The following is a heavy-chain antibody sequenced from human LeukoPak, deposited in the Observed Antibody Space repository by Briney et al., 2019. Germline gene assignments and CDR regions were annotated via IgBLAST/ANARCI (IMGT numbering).Heavy chain of an antibody. V-gene: IGHV4-59*01. Sequence: SETLSLTCTVSGGSISSYLWSWIRQPPGKGLEWIGYIYYSGSTNYNPSLKSRVTILVDTSKNQFSLKVSSVSAADTAVYYCARGQYSGSCFDNWGQGSLVTVSS. CDR1: GGSISSYL. D-gene: IGHD1-26*01. J-gene: IGHJ4*02. CDR2: IYYSGST. CDR3: ARGQYSGSCFDN.